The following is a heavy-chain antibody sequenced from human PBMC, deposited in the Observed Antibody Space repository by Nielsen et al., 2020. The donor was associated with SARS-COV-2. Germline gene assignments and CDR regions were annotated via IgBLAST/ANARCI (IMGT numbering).Heavy chain of an antibody. D-gene: IGHD5-24*01. CDR3: AIDLTYGSPAHYFYQMDV. CDR1: GLTFTTYN. Sequence: GGSLRLSCRVSGLTFTTYNMNWVRQAPGKGLEWVAYINSNGRTTHHADSVKGRFTISRDNIGDSVYLQMNGLRGDDTAVYYCAIDLTYGSPAHYFYQMDVWGQGTTVNVSS. V-gene: IGHV3-48*01. J-gene: IGHJ6*02. CDR2: INSNGRTT.